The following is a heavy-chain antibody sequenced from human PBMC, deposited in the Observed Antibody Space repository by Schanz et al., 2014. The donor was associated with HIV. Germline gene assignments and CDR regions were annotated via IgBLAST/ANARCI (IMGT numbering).Heavy chain of an antibody. CDR3: AKDVQLWSPWYFEL. J-gene: IGHJ2*01. CDR2: ISYDGTDK. CDR1: EFKFRTFA. Sequence: QVQMVESGGGVVQPGRSLRLSCAASEFKFRTFAMHWVRQAPGKGLEWVAVISYDGTDKYYADSVKGRFTISRDNSKNTLYLQMNSLRAEDTAVYYCAKDVQLWSPWYFELWGRGTLVTVSS. D-gene: IGHD5-18*01. V-gene: IGHV3-30-3*01.